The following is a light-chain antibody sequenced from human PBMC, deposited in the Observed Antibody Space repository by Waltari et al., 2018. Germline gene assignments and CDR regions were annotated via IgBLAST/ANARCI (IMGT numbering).Light chain of an antibody. J-gene: IGKJ1*01. V-gene: IGKV3-20*01. CDR3: QQFDSSPGT. CDR2: GTS. Sequence: EIVLTQSPGTLSLSPGERATLSCRASQSLSSIYLAWYQQKPGQAPRLLIYGTSSRGTGIPDRFSGSGSGTDFTLTISRLEAEDFAVYYCQQFDSSPGTFGQGTKVEIK. CDR1: QSLSSIY.